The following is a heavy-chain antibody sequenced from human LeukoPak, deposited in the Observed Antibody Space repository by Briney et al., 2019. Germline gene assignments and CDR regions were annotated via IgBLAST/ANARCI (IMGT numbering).Heavy chain of an antibody. D-gene: IGHD6-19*01. V-gene: IGHV3-21*01. CDR2: ISSTKTYI. J-gene: IGHJ4*02. Sequence: GGSLRLSCVASGFNFKTYSMNWARQAPGKGLEWVASISSTKTYIYYADSLEGRFTISRDNAKNSLYLQMNSLRPEDTGVYYCARGGYESTVAYTLDDWGQGTRVTVSS. CDR3: ARGGYESTVAYTLDD. CDR1: GFNFKTYS.